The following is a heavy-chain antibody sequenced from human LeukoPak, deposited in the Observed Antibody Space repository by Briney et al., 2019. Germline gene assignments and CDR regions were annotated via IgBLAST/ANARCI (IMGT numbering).Heavy chain of an antibody. J-gene: IGHJ4*02. Sequence: ASVKVSCKASGYTFTSYYMHWVRQAPGQGLEWMGIINPSGGSTSYAQKFQGRVTMTRDMSTSTVYMELSSLRSEDTAVYYCAREEQCLVPKKGIHFDYWGQGTLVTVSS. D-gene: IGHD6-19*01. CDR1: GYTFTSYY. CDR3: AREEQCLVPKKGIHFDY. CDR2: INPSGGST. V-gene: IGHV1-46*01.